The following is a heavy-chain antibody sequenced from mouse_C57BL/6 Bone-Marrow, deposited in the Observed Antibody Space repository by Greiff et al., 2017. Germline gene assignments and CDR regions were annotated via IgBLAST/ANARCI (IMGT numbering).Heavy chain of an antibody. D-gene: IGHD2-4*01. V-gene: IGHV1-39*01. J-gene: IGHJ4*01. CDR2: INPNYGTT. Sequence: EVQLVESGPELVKPGASVTISCKASGYSFTDYNMHWVKQSTGKSLEWIGVINPNYGTTSYNQKFKGKATLTVDQSSSTAYMQLNSLTSEDSAVYYSARGYDYDYAMDYWGQGTSVTVSS. CDR1: GYSFTDYN. CDR3: ARGYDYDYAMDY.